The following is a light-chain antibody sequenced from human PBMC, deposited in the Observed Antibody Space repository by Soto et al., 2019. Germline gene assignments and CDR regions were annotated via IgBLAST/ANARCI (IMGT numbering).Light chain of an antibody. CDR3: QQYSSSLIT. CDR2: DAS. J-gene: IGKJ5*01. V-gene: IGKV1-5*01. CDR1: QSIGVW. Sequence: IQLTQSPSSLSASVGDRVTITCRASQSIGVWLAWYQQKPGRAPKLLIYDASTLQRGVPSRFSGSGSGTEFTLNISRLEPEDFAVYYCQQYSSSLITFGQGTRLEI.